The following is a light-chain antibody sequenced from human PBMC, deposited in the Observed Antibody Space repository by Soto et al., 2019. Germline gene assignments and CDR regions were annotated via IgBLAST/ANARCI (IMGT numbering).Light chain of an antibody. CDR1: QSVGSN. CDR3: QQLYRYPIT. J-gene: IGKJ5*01. V-gene: IGKV3D-15*01. Sequence: EVVMTQSPATLSVSPGERATLSCRASQSVGSNLAWYQQKPGQPPRLLIYGASSRATGVPARFSGSGSQTHFTLSISSLQSEDFAFYYCQQLYRYPITFGQGTRLEIK. CDR2: GAS.